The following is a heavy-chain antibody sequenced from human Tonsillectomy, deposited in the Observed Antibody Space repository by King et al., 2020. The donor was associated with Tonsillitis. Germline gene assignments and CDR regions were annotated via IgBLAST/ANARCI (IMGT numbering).Heavy chain of an antibody. CDR2: IRYDGSNK. CDR3: AKDLHSGSYLDAFDI. V-gene: IGHV3-30*02. D-gene: IGHD1-26*01. J-gene: IGHJ3*02. CDR1: GFTFSSYG. Sequence: VQLVESGGGVVQPGGSLRLSCAASGFTFSSYGMHWVRQAPGKGLEWVAFIRYDGSNKYYADSVKGRFTISRDNSKNTLYLQMNSLRAEDTAVYYCAKDLHSGSYLDAFDIWGQGTMVPVSS.